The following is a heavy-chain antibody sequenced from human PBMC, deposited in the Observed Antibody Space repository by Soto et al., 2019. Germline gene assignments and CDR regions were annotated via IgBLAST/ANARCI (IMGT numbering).Heavy chain of an antibody. CDR2: IDSSGTS. V-gene: IGHV4-39*01. Sequence: QVQLQESGPGLVKPSETLSLTCSVSGGTVSGDSKTTGSFYWGWIRQPPGTGLQWVGSIDSSGTSYSNPSLKSRVTISVDTSKNQFFLNLTSVTATDTAIYYCARLLTYWGHGILVTVSS. CDR3: ARLLTY. J-gene: IGHJ4*01. CDR1: GDSKTTGSFY.